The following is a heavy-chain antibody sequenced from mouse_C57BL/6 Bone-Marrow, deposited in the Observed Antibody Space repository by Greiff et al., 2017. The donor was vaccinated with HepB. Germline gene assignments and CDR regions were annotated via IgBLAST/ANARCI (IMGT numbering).Heavy chain of an antibody. Sequence: EVKLVESGGGLVQPGGSMKLSCAASGFTFSDAWMDWVRQSPEKGLEWVAEIRNKANNHATYYAESVKGRFNRSRDDSKSSVYLQMNSLRAEDTGIYYCTRKGQLRLQFAYWGQGTLVTVSA. CDR1: GFTFSDAW. CDR3: TRKGQLRLQFAY. J-gene: IGHJ3*01. CDR2: IRNKANNHAT. V-gene: IGHV6-6*01. D-gene: IGHD3-2*02.